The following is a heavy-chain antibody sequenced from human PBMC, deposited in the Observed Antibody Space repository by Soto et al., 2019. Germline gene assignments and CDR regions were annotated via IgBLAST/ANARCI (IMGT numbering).Heavy chain of an antibody. CDR2: IYYSGST. Sequence: SETLSLTCAVSGGSISSGDYSWSWIRQPPGKGLEWIGYIYYSGSTYYNPSLKSRVTISVDTSKNQFSLKLSSVTAADTAVYYCARKDSSGYYGFDYWGQGTLVTVSS. J-gene: IGHJ4*02. CDR3: ARKDSSGYYGFDY. D-gene: IGHD3-22*01. CDR1: GGSISSGDYS. V-gene: IGHV4-30-2*05.